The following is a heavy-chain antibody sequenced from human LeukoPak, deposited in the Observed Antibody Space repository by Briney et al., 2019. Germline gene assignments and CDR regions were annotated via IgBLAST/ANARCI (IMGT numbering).Heavy chain of an antibody. V-gene: IGHV3-30*02. Sequence: PGGSLRLSCAASGFTLSSYGMHWVREAPGKALEGVAFIRYDGSNKYYADSVKGRFPISRDNSKNTLYLQMNSLRAEDRAVYYCAKVFSLRDNGRYFDYWGQGTLVTVSS. CDR1: GFTLSSYG. CDR3: AKVFSLRDNGRYFDY. CDR2: IRYDGSNK. D-gene: IGHD5-24*01. J-gene: IGHJ4*02.